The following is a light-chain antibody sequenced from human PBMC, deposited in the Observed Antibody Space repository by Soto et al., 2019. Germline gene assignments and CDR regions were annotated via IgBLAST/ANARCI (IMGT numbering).Light chain of an antibody. V-gene: IGKV3-20*01. CDR2: GAS. CDR3: QQYGSSYRT. CDR1: QSVSSSY. J-gene: IGKJ1*01. Sequence: EIVLTQSPGTLSLSPGERATLSCRASQSVSSSYLAWYQRKPGQAPRLLIYGASSRATGIPDRFSGSGSGTDSTLTISRLEPEDFAVYYCQQYGSSYRTFGQGTKVEIK.